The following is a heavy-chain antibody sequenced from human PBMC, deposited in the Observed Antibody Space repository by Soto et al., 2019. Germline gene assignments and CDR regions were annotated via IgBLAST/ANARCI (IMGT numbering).Heavy chain of an antibody. J-gene: IGHJ6*03. V-gene: IGHV3-48*01. Sequence: GRFTISRDNAKNSLYLQMNSLRAEDTAVYYCARELRTTTYYYYYYMDVWGKGTTVTVSS. CDR3: ARELRTTTYYYYYYMDV. D-gene: IGHD1-26*01.